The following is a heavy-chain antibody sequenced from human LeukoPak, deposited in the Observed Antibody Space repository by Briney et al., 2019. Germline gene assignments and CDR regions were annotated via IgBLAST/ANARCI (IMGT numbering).Heavy chain of an antibody. CDR2: ISGSGGST. Sequence: GGSLRLSCAASGFTFSSYAMSWVRQAPGKGLEWVSAISGSGGSTYYADSVKGRFTISRDNSKNTLYLQTNSLRAEDTAVYYCAKYSTGDYLTNFDYWGQGTLVTVSS. V-gene: IGHV3-23*01. D-gene: IGHD4-17*01. J-gene: IGHJ4*02. CDR1: GFTFSSYA. CDR3: AKYSTGDYLTNFDY.